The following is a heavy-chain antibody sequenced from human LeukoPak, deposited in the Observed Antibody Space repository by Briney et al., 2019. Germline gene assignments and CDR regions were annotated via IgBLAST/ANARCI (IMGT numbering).Heavy chain of an antibody. D-gene: IGHD3-22*01. CDR2: IYYSGST. CDR1: GGSISSYY. CDR3: ARAGRGYYDSSGYYFDY. Sequence: SETLSLTCTVSGGSISSYYWSWIRQPPGKGLEWIGYIYYSGSTNYNPSLKSRVTISIDTSKNQFSLKLNSVTTADTAVYYCARAGRGYYDSSGYYFDYWGQGTLVTVSS. J-gene: IGHJ4*02. V-gene: IGHV4-59*01.